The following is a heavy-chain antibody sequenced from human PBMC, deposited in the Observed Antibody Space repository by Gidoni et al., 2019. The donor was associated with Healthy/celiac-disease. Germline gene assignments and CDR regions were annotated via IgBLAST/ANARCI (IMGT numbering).Heavy chain of an antibody. J-gene: IGHJ1*01. CDR3: AKGGYCSSTSCPGAEYFQH. CDR2: ISWKSGSI. V-gene: IGHV3-9*01. D-gene: IGHD2-2*01. Sequence: EVQLVESGGGLVQPGRSLRLSCAASGFTFADYAMHWVRQAPGKGLEWGLGISWKSGSISYADSVKGRFTSSRDNAKNSLYLQMNSLRAEDTALYYCAKGGYCSSTSCPGAEYFQHWGQGTLVTVSS. CDR1: GFTFADYA.